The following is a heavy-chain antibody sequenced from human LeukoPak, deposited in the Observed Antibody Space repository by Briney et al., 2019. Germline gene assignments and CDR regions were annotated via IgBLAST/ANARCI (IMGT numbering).Heavy chain of an antibody. Sequence: GGSLRLSCAASGFTFSSYSMNWVRQAPGKGLEWVSYISSSSSYIYYADSVKGRFTISRDNAKNSLYLQMNSLRAEDTAVYYCASDVGDYYDSSGLDYWGQGTLVTVSS. J-gene: IGHJ4*02. CDR1: GFTFSSYS. CDR3: ASDVGDYYDSSGLDY. D-gene: IGHD3-22*01. CDR2: ISSSSSYI. V-gene: IGHV3-21*05.